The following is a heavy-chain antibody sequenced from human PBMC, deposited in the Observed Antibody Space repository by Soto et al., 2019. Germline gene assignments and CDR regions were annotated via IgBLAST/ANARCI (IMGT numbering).Heavy chain of an antibody. CDR3: ARVYGVTFGGVIGADHDAFDI. CDR2: IKQDGSEK. J-gene: IGHJ3*02. Sequence: GGSLRLSCAASGFTFSSYWMSWVRQAPGKGLEWVANIKQDGSEKYYVDSVKGRFTISRDNAKNSLYLQMNSLRAEDTAVYYCARVYGVTFGGVIGADHDAFDIWGQGTMVTVSS. V-gene: IGHV3-7*01. D-gene: IGHD3-16*02. CDR1: GFTFSSYW.